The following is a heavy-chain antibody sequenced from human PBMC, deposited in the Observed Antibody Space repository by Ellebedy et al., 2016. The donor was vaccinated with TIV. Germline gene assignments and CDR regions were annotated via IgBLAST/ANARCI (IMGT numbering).Heavy chain of an antibody. J-gene: IGHJ4*02. CDR1: GFTFSSYA. D-gene: IGHD3-16*02. Sequence: GESLKISXAASGFTFSSYAMHWVRQAPGKGLEWVAVISYDGSNKYYADSVKGRFTISRDNSKNTLYLQMNSLRAEDTAVYYCAKDRFLWLGELSFSDYWGQGTLVTVSS. CDR2: ISYDGSNK. CDR3: AKDRFLWLGELSFSDY. V-gene: IGHV3-30*04.